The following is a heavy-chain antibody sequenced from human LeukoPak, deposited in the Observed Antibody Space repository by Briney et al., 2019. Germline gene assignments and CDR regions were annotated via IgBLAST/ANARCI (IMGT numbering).Heavy chain of an antibody. J-gene: IGHJ3*02. CDR3: ASLPLRLPFDI. CDR2: INPNSGGT. CDR1: GYTFTGYY. V-gene: IGHV1-2*02. Sequence: GASVKVSCKASGYTFTGYYMHWVRQAPGQGLEWMGWINPNSGGTNYGQKFQGRVTMTRDTSISTAYMELSRLRSDDTAVYYCASLPLRLPFDIWGQGTMVTVSS.